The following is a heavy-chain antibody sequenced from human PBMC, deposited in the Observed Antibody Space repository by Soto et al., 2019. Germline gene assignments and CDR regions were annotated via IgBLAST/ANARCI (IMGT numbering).Heavy chain of an antibody. CDR2: IYYSGST. J-gene: IGHJ4*02. Sequence: SETLSLTCTVSAGSIISGGYYWSWIRQHPGKGLEWIGYIYYSGSTYYNPSLKSRVTISVDTSKNQFSLKLSSVTAADTAVYYCARGIYYDFWSGYPGYFDYWGQGTLVTVSS. CDR1: AGSIISGGYY. D-gene: IGHD3-3*01. V-gene: IGHV4-31*03. CDR3: ARGIYYDFWSGYPGYFDY.